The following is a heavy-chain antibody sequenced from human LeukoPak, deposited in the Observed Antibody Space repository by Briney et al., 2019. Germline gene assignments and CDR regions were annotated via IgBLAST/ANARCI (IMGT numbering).Heavy chain of an antibody. J-gene: IGHJ4*02. V-gene: IGHV3-30*02. CDR3: AKVDLVVAATLRLFDY. CDR1: GFTFSSYG. Sequence: GGSLRLSCAASGFTFSSYGMHWVRQAPGKGLEWVAFIRYDGSNKYYADSVKGRFTISRDNSKNTLYLQMNSLRAEDTAVYYCAKVDLVVAATLRLFDYWGQGTLVTVSS. D-gene: IGHD2-15*01. CDR2: IRYDGSNK.